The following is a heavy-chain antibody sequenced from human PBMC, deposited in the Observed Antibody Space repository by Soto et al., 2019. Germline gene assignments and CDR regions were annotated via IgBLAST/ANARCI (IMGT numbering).Heavy chain of an antibody. CDR3: ARPKTIGAAAGKGWFDP. J-gene: IGHJ5*02. D-gene: IGHD6-13*01. Sequence: PSETLSLTCAVSGGSISSSNWWSRVRQPPGKGLEWIGSIFYTGSTYYSPSLKGRLTISVDPSKNQFSLKPTYVTAADTAMYYCARPKTIGAAAGKGWFDPWGQGTLVTVSS. CDR1: GGSISSSNW. V-gene: IGHV4-39*01. CDR2: IFYTGST.